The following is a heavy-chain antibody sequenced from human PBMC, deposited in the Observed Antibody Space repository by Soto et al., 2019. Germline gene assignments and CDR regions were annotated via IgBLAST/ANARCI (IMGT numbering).Heavy chain of an antibody. D-gene: IGHD5-18*01. V-gene: IGHV1-2*02. CDR3: ASPGYSYGQSYYYYGMDV. CDR2: INPNSGGT. J-gene: IGHJ6*02. CDR1: GYTFTGYY. Sequence: ASVKVSCKASGYTFTGYYMHWGRQAPGQGLEWMGWINPNSGGTNYAQKFQGRVTMTRDTSISTAYMELSRLRSDDTAVYYCASPGYSYGQSYYYYGMDVWGQGTTVTVSS.